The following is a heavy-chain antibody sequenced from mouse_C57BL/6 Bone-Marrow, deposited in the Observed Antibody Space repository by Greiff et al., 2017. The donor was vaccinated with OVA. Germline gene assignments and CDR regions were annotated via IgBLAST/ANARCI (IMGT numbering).Heavy chain of an antibody. CDR1: GYTFTDSE. CDR2: IDPDTGGT. V-gene: IGHV1-15*01. D-gene: IGHD1-3*01. J-gene: IGHJ2*01. Sequence: QVQLKESGAELVRPGASVTLSCKASGYTFTDSEMHWVKQTPVHGLEWIGAIDPDTGGTAYNQKFKGKAILTADKSSSTAYMELRSLTSEDSAGYYCTTGCSSHYFDYGGQGTTLTVSS. CDR3: TTGCSSHYFDY.